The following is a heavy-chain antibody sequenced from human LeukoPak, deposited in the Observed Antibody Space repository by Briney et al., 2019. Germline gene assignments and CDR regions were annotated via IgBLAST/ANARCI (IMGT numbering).Heavy chain of an antibody. CDR3: TTGYSDTWHDHY. Sequence: PGGSLRLSCAASGFTFSSYEMNWVRQAPGKGLEWVGRIKSKTDGGTTDYAAPVKGRFTISRDDSKNTLYLQLNSLKTEDTAVYYCTTGYSDTWHDHYWGQGTLVTVSS. D-gene: IGHD6-13*01. V-gene: IGHV3-15*01. CDR1: GFTFSSYE. CDR2: IKSKTDGGTT. J-gene: IGHJ4*02.